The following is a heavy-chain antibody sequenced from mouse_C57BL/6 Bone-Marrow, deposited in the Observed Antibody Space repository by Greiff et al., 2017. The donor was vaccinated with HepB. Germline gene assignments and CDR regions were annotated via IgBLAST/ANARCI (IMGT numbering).Heavy chain of an antibody. D-gene: IGHD1-1*01. CDR1: GFTFSDYG. CDR2: ISSGSSTI. V-gene: IGHV5-17*01. J-gene: IGHJ2*01. Sequence: EVHLVESGGGLVKPGGSLKLSCAASGFTFSDYGVHWVRQAPEKGLEWVAYISSGSSTIYYADTVKGRFTISRDNAKNTLFLQMTSLRSEDTAMYYCAREEFITHFDYWGQGTTLTVSS. CDR3: AREEFITHFDY.